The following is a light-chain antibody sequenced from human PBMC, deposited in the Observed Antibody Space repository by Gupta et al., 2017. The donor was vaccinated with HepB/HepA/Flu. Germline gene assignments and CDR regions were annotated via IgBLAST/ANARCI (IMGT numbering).Light chain of an antibody. Sequence: ALTQPASVSGSPGQSITISCTGTSSDVGGYNYVSWYQQHPGKAPKLMIYDVSNRPSGVSNRFSGSKSGNTASLTISGLQAEDEADYYCSSYTSSSTWVFGGGTKLTVL. CDR1: SSDVGGYNY. CDR2: DVS. V-gene: IGLV2-14*01. CDR3: SSYTSSSTWV. J-gene: IGLJ3*02.